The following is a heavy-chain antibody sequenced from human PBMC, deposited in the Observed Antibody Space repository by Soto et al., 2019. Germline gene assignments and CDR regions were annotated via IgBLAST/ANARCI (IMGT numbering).Heavy chain of an antibody. D-gene: IGHD2-15*01. CDR1: GYTFTNFG. J-gene: IGHJ4*02. Sequence: QVQLVQSGAEVKKPGASVKVSCKTSGYTFTNFGISWVRLAPGQGLEWMGWISAYNGNTNYAQTFQVRVTMTTDTSTSTAYMEVWSLRSDDTSVYYGARGGTPIDYWGQGTLVTVSS. CDR3: ARGGTPIDY. CDR2: ISAYNGNT. V-gene: IGHV1-18*01.